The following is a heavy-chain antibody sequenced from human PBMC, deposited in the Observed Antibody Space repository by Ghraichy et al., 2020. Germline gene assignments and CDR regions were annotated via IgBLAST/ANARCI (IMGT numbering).Heavy chain of an antibody. CDR3: VRETVEGVTMFDY. CDR1: GDSVTSDTSY. D-gene: IGHD3-16*01. V-gene: IGHV4-61*01. J-gene: IGHJ4*02. CDR2: VYYTGTT. Sequence: SETLSLTCSVSGDSVTSDTSYWSWIRQPPGKGLEWIGYVYYTGTTKYNPSLKGRVTISVDTSKNQFSRKMTSVTAADTAVYYCVRETVEGVTMFDYWGQGALVTVSS.